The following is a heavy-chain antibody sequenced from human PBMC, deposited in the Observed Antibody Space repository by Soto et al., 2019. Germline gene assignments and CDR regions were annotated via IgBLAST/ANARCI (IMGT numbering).Heavy chain of an antibody. CDR1: GGTFSSYA. V-gene: IGHV1-69*06. Sequence: GASVKVSCKASGGTFSSYAISWVRQAPGQGLEWMGGIIPIFGTANYAQKFQGRVTITADKSTSTAYMELSSLRSEDTAVYYCASPTHYHDSSGYNLGLLDYWGQGTLVTVSS. CDR2: IIPIFGTA. D-gene: IGHD3-22*01. CDR3: ASPTHYHDSSGYNLGLLDY. J-gene: IGHJ4*02.